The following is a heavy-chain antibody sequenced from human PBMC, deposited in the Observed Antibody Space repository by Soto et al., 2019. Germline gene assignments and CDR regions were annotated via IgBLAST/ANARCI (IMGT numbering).Heavy chain of an antibody. J-gene: IGHJ4*02. V-gene: IGHV1-69*13. CDR2: IIPIFGTA. CDR3: AREIRKKRIAAPSSSWVFDY. CDR1: GGTFSSYA. D-gene: IGHD6-13*01. Sequence: GASVKVSCKASGGTFSSYAISWVRQAPGQGLEWMGGIIPIFGTANYAQKFQGRVTITADESTSTAYMELSSLRSEDTAVYYCAREIRKKRIAAPSSSWVFDYWGQGTLVNVSS.